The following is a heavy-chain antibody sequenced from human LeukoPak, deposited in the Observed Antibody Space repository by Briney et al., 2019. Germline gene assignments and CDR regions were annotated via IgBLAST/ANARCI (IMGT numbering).Heavy chain of an antibody. CDR3: ARVRNYEDRWWFDP. V-gene: IGHV1-46*01. J-gene: IGHJ5*02. Sequence: ASVPVSCTASGYTFTTYYIHWVRQAPGQGLEWMGIINPSGGSTSYAQKFQGRVTMTRDTSTSTVYMELSSLRSEDTAIYYCARVRNYEDRWWFDPWGQGTLVTVSS. CDR1: GYTFTTYY. D-gene: IGHD1-7*01. CDR2: INPSGGST.